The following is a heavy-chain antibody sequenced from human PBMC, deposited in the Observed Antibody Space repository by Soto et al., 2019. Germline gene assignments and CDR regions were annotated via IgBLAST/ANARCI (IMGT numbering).Heavy chain of an antibody. D-gene: IGHD1-20*01. CDR3: ARSITGTVSYYYGRDV. CDR1: GGTFSSYA. J-gene: IGHJ6*02. Sequence: QVQLVQSGAEVKKPGSSVKVSCKASGGTFSSYAISWVRQAPGQGLEWMGGIIPIFGTANYAQKFQGRVTITADESTSTAYMELSSLRSEDTAVYYCARSITGTVSYYYGRDVWGQGTTVTVSS. CDR2: IIPIFGTA. V-gene: IGHV1-69*12.